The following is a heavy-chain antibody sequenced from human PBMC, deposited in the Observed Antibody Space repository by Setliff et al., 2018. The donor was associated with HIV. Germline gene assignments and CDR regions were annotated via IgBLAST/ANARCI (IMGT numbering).Heavy chain of an antibody. V-gene: IGHV3-48*04. D-gene: IGHD6-19*01. CDR2: ISSSGSTI. CDR3: ASHNSGWKRADY. CDR1: GFIFSDSW. Sequence: GGSLRLSCGASGFIFSDSWMDWVRQAPGKGLEWVSYISSSGSTIYYADSVKGRFTISRDNAKNSLYLQMNSLRAEDTAVYYCASHNSGWKRADYWGQGTLVTVSS. J-gene: IGHJ4*02.